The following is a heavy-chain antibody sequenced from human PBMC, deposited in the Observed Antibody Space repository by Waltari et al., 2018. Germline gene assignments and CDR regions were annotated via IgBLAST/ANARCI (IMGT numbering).Heavy chain of an antibody. V-gene: IGHV3-7*01. CDR1: GLPFSGFW. D-gene: IGHD2-21*01. J-gene: IGHJ4*02. CDR3: ARDRGYCGGDCYKNLDS. Sequence: EVQLVESGGGLVQPGGSLSLSCEAFGLPFSGFWMTWVRQAPGKGLEWVANIKKYGSEKYYVDSVKGRFTVSRDNAKNSLYLQMSSLRAEDTAIYYCARDRGYCGGDCYKNLDSWGQGTLVAVSS. CDR2: IKKYGSEK.